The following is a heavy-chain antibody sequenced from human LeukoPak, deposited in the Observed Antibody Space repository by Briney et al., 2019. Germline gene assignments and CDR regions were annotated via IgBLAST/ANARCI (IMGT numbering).Heavy chain of an antibody. CDR1: GGSISSYY. D-gene: IGHD6-13*01. J-gene: IGHJ4*02. CDR3: ARGYPLIAAAGTIPLIDY. CDR2: IYYSGST. Sequence: SETLSLTCTVSGGSISSYYWSWIRQPPGKGLEWIGYIYYSGSTNYNPSLKSRVTISVDTSKNQFSLKLSSVTAADTSVYYCARGYPLIAAAGTIPLIDYWGQGTLVTVSS. V-gene: IGHV4-59*01.